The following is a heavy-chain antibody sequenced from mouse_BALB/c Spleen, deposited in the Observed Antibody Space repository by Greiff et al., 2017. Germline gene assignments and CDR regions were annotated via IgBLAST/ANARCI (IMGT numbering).Heavy chain of an antibody. CDR1: GFAFSSYD. V-gene: IGHV5-12-1*01. CDR2: ISSGGGST. D-gene: IGHD1-3*01. J-gene: IGHJ4*01. CDR3: ARDNLPSYAMDY. Sequence: EVMLVESGGGLVKPGGSLKLSCAASGFAFSSYDMSWVRQTPEKRLEWVAYISSGGGSTYYPDTVKGRFTISRDNAKNTLYLEMSSLRSEDTAMYYCARDNLPSYAMDYWGQGTSVTVSS.